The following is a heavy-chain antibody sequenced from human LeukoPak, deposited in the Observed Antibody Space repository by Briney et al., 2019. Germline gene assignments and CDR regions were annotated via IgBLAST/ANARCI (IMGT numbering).Heavy chain of an antibody. J-gene: IGHJ5*02. CDR3: ARDRGITMVRGVINWFDP. D-gene: IGHD3-10*01. V-gene: IGHV4-38-2*02. CDR1: GYSISSGYY. Sequence: SETLSLTCAVSGYSISSGYYWGWIRQPPGKGLEWIGSISHSGSTYYNPSLKSRVTISVDTSKNQFSLKLSSVTAADTAVYYCARDRGITMVRGVINWFDPWGQGTLVTVSS. CDR2: ISHSGST.